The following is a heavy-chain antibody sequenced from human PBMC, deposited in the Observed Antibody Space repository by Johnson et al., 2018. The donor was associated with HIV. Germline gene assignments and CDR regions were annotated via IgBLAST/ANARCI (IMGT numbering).Heavy chain of an antibody. V-gene: IGHV3-7*03. CDR3: ATKTTVVTLGFDI. CDR2: INQDGGEK. CDR1: GCTFSNYW. D-gene: IGHD4-23*01. Sequence: VQLVESGGGLVQPGGSLRLSCAASGCTFSNYWMTWVRQAPGKGLEWVANINQDGGEKIYVDSVKGRFTISRDNAKKSLYLQMNSLRAEDTALYYCATKTTVVTLGFDIWGQGTMVTVSS. J-gene: IGHJ3*02.